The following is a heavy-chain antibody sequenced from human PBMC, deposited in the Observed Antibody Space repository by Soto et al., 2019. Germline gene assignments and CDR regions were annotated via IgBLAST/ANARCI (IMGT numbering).Heavy chain of an antibody. CDR2: IYYSGST. CDR1: GGSISSYY. Sequence: SETLSLTCTVSGGSISSYYWSWIRQPPGKGLEWIGYIYYSGSTNYNPSLKSQVTISVDTSKNQFSLKLSSVTAADTAVYYCARVATTVTTGGYYYYYYMDVWGKGTTVTVSS. V-gene: IGHV4-59*01. CDR3: ARVATTVTTGGYYYYYYMDV. D-gene: IGHD4-17*01. J-gene: IGHJ6*03.